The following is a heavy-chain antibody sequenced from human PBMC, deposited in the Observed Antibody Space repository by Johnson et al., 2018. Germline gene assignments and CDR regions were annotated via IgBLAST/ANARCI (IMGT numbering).Heavy chain of an antibody. Sequence: ERLVEAGGGLVQPGGSLRLSCAASGFTVSSNYMSWVRQAPGKGLEWVLVIYSGGSTYYAVSVKGRFPISRDNSKNTVHFQMNSLRGEDTALYYCVKNWRAPQHYNYNHSRYVWGKGTTVTVSS. CDR3: VKNWRAPQHYNYNHSRYV. V-gene: IGHV3-66*02. D-gene: IGHD2-2*01. J-gene: IGHJ6*01. CDR1: GFTVSSNY. CDR2: IYSGGST.